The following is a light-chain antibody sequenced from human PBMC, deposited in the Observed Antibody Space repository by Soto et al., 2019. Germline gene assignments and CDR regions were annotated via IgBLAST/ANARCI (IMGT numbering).Light chain of an antibody. CDR2: SNN. Sequence: QAVVTQPPSASGTPGQRVTISCSGSSSNIGSNTVNWYQQLPGTAPKLLIYSNNQRPSGVPDRFSGSKSGPSASLAISGLQSEDEADYYCAAWDDSLNGPVFGGGTKVTVL. J-gene: IGLJ2*01. V-gene: IGLV1-44*01. CDR3: AAWDDSLNGPV. CDR1: SSNIGSNT.